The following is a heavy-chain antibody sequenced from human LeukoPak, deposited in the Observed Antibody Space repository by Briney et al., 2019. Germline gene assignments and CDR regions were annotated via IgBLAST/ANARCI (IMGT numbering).Heavy chain of an antibody. J-gene: IGHJ4*02. CDR2: ISSSGSTI. CDR3: ARFAGYSYQRGYFDY. CDR1: GFTFSSYE. D-gene: IGHD5-18*01. Sequence: GGSLRLSCAASGFTFSSYEMNWVRQAPGKGLEWVSYISSSGSTIYYADSVKGRFTISRDNAKNSLYLQMNSLRAEVTAVYYCARFAGYSYQRGYFDYWGQGTLVTVSS. V-gene: IGHV3-48*03.